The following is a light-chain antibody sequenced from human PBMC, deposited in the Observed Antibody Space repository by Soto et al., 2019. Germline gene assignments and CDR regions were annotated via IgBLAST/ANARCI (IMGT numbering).Light chain of an antibody. CDR3: CSYAGIYTFV. J-gene: IGLJ1*01. CDR1: SSDVGGYNY. Sequence: QSALTQPRSVSGSPGPSVTISCTGTSSDVGGYNYVSWYQQHPGKAPKLMIYDVSKRPSGVPDRFSGSKSGNTASLTISGLHAEDEADYYCCSYAGIYTFVFGTGTKLTVL. V-gene: IGLV2-11*01. CDR2: DVS.